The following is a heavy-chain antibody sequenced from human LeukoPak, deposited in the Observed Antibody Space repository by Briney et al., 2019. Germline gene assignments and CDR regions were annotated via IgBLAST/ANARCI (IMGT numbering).Heavy chain of an antibody. V-gene: IGHV3-23*01. Sequence: GGSLRLSCAASGFTFSSYAMSWVRQAPGKGLEWVSAISGSGDSTYYADSVKGRFTISRDNSKNTLYLQMNSLRAEDTAVYYCAKRYCSGGSCYLPSMYYFDYWGQGTLVTVSS. CDR2: ISGSGDST. CDR1: GFTFSSYA. CDR3: AKRYCSGGSCYLPSMYYFDY. J-gene: IGHJ4*02. D-gene: IGHD2-15*01.